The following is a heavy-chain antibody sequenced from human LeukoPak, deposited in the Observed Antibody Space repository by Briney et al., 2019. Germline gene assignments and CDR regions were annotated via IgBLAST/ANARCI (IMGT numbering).Heavy chain of an antibody. Sequence: TSETLSLTCTVSGGSISSGGYYWSWIRQHPGKGLEWIGYIYYSGSTYYNPSLKSRVTISVDTSKNQFSLKLSSVTAADTAVYYCARGPIHYRVRGVPRYFDYWGQGTLVTVSS. CDR3: ARGPIHYRVRGVPRYFDY. D-gene: IGHD3-10*01. CDR1: GGSISSGGYY. J-gene: IGHJ4*02. CDR2: IYYSGST. V-gene: IGHV4-31*03.